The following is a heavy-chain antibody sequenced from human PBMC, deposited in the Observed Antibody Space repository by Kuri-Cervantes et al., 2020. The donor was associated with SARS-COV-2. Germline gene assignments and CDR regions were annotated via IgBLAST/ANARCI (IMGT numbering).Heavy chain of an antibody. CDR3: ARVRGVLGEVYFDY. V-gene: IGHV4-59*01. CDR1: GGSINSYY. J-gene: IGHJ4*02. CDR2: MYYSGIT. Sequence: SETLSLTCTVSGGSINSYYWSWIRQPAGKGLEWIGSMYYSGITNYNPSLKSRVTISVDTSKSRFSLKLSSVTAADTAVYYCARVRGVLGEVYFDYWGQGTLVTVSS. D-gene: IGHD3-10*01.